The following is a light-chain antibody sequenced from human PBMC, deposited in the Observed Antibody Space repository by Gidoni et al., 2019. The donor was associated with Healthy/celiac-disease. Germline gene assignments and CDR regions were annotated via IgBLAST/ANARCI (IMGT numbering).Light chain of an antibody. CDR1: QSVSSSY. V-gene: IGKV3-20*01. CDR2: GAS. J-gene: IGKJ5*01. CDR3: QQYGSSPIT. Sequence: EIVLTQSPGTLSLSPGERATLSCRASQSVSSSYLAWYQQKPGQAPRLLIYGASSRAPGIPDSFSGSGSGTDFTLTISRLEPEDFAVYYCQQYGSSPITFGQGTRLEFK.